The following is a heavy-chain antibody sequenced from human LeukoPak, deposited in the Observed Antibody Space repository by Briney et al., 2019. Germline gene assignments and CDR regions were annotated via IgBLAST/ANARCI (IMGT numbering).Heavy chain of an antibody. D-gene: IGHD5-18*01. CDR3: AKCWGLRGYSYAYGDAFDI. J-gene: IGHJ3*02. V-gene: IGHV3-23*01. CDR1: GFTFGNYA. CDR2: ISGTGSST. Sequence: PGGSLRLSCEASGFTFGNYAMNWVRQAPGKGLEWVSTISGTGSSTYYADSAKGRFTISRDNSKNTLYLQMNSLRAEDTAVYYCAKCWGLRGYSYAYGDAFDIWGQGTMVTVSS.